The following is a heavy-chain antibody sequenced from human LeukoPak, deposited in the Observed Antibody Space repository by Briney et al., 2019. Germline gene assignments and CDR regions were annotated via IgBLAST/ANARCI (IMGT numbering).Heavy chain of an antibody. D-gene: IGHD3-10*01. V-gene: IGHV3-23*01. CDR3: ATRIDQASGSGFHY. CDR1: GFTFSSFV. CDR2: ITGDGGAT. Sequence: PGGSLRLSCAASGFTFSSFVMAWVRQGPGKGLDLVSSITGDGGATYCADSLKGRFTISRDNSKNTLFLQMSTLRAEDTAVYYCATRIDQASGSGFHYWGQGTQVTVSS. J-gene: IGHJ4*02.